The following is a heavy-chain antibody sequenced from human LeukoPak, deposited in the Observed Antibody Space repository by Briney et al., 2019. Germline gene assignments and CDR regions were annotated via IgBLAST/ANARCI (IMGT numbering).Heavy chain of an antibody. Sequence: PSETLSLTCTVSGGSISSSSYYWGWIRQPPGKGLEWIGSIYYSGSTYYNPSLKSRVTISVDTSKNQFSLKLSSVTAADTAVYYCARQGAAIWFGEFHFDDWGQGTLVTVSS. V-gene: IGHV4-39*01. D-gene: IGHD3-10*01. J-gene: IGHJ4*02. CDR1: GGSISSSSYY. CDR3: ARQGAAIWFGEFHFDD. CDR2: IYYSGST.